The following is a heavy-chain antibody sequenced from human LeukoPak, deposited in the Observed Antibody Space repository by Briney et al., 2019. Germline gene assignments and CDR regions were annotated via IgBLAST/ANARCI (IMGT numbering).Heavy chain of an antibody. CDR1: GFTFSSYA. CDR2: ISGSGGST. D-gene: IGHD3-16*01. Sequence: GGSLRLSCAASGFTFSSYAMSWVRQAPGKGLERVSAISGSGGSTYYADSVKGRFTISRDNSKNTLYLQMNSLRAEDTAVYYCAKDPHRGIMIRNWGQGTLVTVSS. V-gene: IGHV3-23*01. J-gene: IGHJ4*02. CDR3: AKDPHRGIMIRN.